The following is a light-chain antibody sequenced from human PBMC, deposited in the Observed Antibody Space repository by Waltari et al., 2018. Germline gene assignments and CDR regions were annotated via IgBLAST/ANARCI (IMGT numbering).Light chain of an antibody. V-gene: IGLV1-47*01. CDR3: AAWDDSLSGRV. CDR1: NSNIGSHN. CDR2: KNN. J-gene: IGLJ3*02. Sequence: QSVLTQPPSASGTPGQGVIIPCSGSNSNIGSHNLYSYQHLPGTAPKRRIYKNNQRPSGGPERFSGSKSGTSASLAISGLRSEDEADYYCAAWDDSLSGRVFGGGTKLTVL.